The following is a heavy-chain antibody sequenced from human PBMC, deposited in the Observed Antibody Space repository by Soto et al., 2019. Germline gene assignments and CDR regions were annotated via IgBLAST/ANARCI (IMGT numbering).Heavy chain of an antibody. CDR1: GGSFSGYY. V-gene: IGHV4-34*01. CDR2: INQSGNT. J-gene: IGHJ5*02. CDR3: ARGTWESRFDP. Sequence: SETLSLTCAVYGGSFSGYYWSWIRQPPGKGLEWIGEINQSGNTNYIPSLKSRVSISVDTSKNQFSLKLSSVTAADTAVYYCARGTWESRFDPWARGTLVTVSS. D-gene: IGHD1-26*01.